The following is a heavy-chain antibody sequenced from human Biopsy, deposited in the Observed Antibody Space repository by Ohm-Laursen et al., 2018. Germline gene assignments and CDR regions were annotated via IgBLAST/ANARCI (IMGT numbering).Heavy chain of an antibody. V-gene: IGHV3-33*06. D-gene: IGHD3-16*01. CDR1: GFSFSNYG. Sequence: SLRLSCSASGFSFSNYGMHWVRQAPGRGLEWVAVIWYDGTNKYYAESVEGRFTTSRDNSKNMVYLQMGSLTVEDTAVYYCAKVHDSGYYYYSMDVWGQGTTVTVSS. CDR2: IWYDGTNK. CDR3: AKVHDSGYYYYSMDV. J-gene: IGHJ6*02.